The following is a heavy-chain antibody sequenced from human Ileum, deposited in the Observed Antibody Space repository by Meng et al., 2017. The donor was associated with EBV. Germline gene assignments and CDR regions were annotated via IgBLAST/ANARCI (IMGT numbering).Heavy chain of an antibody. CDR2: FYEGTT. CDR3: AKGGQWDPLDS. CDR1: GVSISGNY. V-gene: IGHV4-59*01. J-gene: IGHJ4*02. Sequence: QGQRQGSGPGLVKPSGPVSLTCDVSGVSISGNYWSWIRQSPVKGLEWIGFFYEGTTNYNPSLKSRVTIAAGPANNQISLRLSSVTSADTAVYYCAKGGQWDPLDSWGRGILVTVSS. D-gene: IGHD1-26*01.